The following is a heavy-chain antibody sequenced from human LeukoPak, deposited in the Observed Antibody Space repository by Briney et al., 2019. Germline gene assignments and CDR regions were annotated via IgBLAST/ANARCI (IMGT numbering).Heavy chain of an antibody. CDR3: ARDPALLWFGELLHYYYGMDV. J-gene: IGHJ6*04. CDR1: GFTFSSYE. Sequence: PGGSLRLSCAASGFTFSSYEMNWVRQAPGKGLEWVSYISSSGSTIYYADSVKGRFTISRDNAKNSLYLQMNSPRAEDTAVYYCARDPALLWFGELLHYYYGMDVWGKGTTVTVSS. CDR2: ISSSGSTI. V-gene: IGHV3-48*03. D-gene: IGHD3-10*01.